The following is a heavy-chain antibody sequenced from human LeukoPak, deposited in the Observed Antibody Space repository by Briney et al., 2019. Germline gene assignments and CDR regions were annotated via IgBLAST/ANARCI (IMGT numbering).Heavy chain of an antibody. CDR3: ARAKYSSSSDY. Sequence: GGSLRLSCAASGFTFSSYWMSWVRQAPGKGLEWVSYISSSSSTIYYADSVKGRFTISRDNAKNSLYLQMNSLRAEDTAVYYCARAKYSSSSDYWGQGTLVTVSS. D-gene: IGHD6-6*01. CDR1: GFTFSSYW. J-gene: IGHJ4*02. CDR2: ISSSSSTI. V-gene: IGHV3-48*01.